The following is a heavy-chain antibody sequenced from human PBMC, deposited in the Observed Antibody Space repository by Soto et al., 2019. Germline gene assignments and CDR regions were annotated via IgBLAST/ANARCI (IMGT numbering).Heavy chain of an antibody. V-gene: IGHV3-23*01. CDR3: AKTESFNGYYNAFDF. CDR1: GFSFAGYA. CDR2: VSGGGGST. D-gene: IGHD3-9*01. J-gene: IGHJ4*02. Sequence: GGSLSLSCAASGFSFAGYAVAWVRQAPGKGLEWVSTVSGGGGSTYYADSVKGRFTISRDNSGNTVYLQMNSLNAGDTALYYCAKTESFNGYYNAFDFWGQGTRVTVSS.